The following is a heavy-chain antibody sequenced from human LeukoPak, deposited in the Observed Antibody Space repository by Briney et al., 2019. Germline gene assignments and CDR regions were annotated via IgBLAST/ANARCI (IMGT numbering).Heavy chain of an antibody. CDR1: GGSFSGYY. D-gene: IGHD3-10*01. Sequence: SETLSLTCAVYGGSFSGYYWSWIRQPPGKGLEWIGEINHSGSTNYNPSLKSRVTISVDTSKNQFSLKPSSVTAADTAVYYCARAKTMVRGPRYGMDVWGQGTTVTVSS. J-gene: IGHJ6*02. CDR3: ARAKTMVRGPRYGMDV. CDR2: INHSGST. V-gene: IGHV4-34*01.